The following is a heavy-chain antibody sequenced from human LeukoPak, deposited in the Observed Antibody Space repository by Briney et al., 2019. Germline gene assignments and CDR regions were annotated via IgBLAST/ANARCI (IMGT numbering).Heavy chain of an antibody. CDR1: GFTFSSYS. D-gene: IGHD2-2*01. J-gene: IGHJ4*02. V-gene: IGHV3-23*01. Sequence: GGSLRLSCAASGFTFSSYSMSWVRQAPGKGLEWVSSISGSGGSTYYADSVKGRFTISRDNSKNTLYLQMNSLRAEDTAVYYCAKHDHAPDDCSSTSCYVDYWGQGTLVTVSS. CDR3: AKHDHAPDDCSSTSCYVDY. CDR2: ISGSGGST.